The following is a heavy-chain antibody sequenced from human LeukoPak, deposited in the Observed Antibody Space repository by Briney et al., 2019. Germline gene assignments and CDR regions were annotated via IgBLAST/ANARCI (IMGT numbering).Heavy chain of an antibody. CDR3: ARGTYGDY. J-gene: IGHJ4*02. V-gene: IGHV3-21*01. D-gene: IGHD4-17*01. CDR2: ISSSSNYI. CDR1: GFTFSVYS. Sequence: PGGPLRLSCTASGFTFSVYSMNWVRQAPGKGLEWVSSISSSSNYIYYADSVKGRFTISRDNAKNSLYLQMNSLRAEDTAVYYCARGTYGDYQGQGTLVTVSS.